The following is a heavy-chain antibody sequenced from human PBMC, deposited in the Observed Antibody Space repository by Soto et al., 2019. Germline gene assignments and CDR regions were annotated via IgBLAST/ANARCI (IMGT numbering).Heavy chain of an antibody. Sequence: SETLSLTCAVYGGSFSGYYWSWIRQPPGKGLEWIGEINHSGSTNYNPSLKSRVTISVDTSKNQFSLKLSSVTAADTAVYYCARLGDSNWNYVYNFDYWGQGTLVTVSS. D-gene: IGHD1-7*01. CDR3: ARLGDSNWNYVYNFDY. V-gene: IGHV4-34*01. CDR1: GGSFSGYY. J-gene: IGHJ4*02. CDR2: INHSGST.